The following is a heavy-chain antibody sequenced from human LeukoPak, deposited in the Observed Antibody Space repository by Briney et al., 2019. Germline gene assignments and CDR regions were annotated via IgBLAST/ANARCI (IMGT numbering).Heavy chain of an antibody. CDR1: GFTFGKYW. Sequence: GGSLRLSCVASGFTFGKYWMSWVRQAPGKGLEWVANIKQDGSEKYYVDSVRGRFTISRDNSKNTLYLQMNSLRAEDTAVYYCAKDQSVPRYWGQGTLVTVSS. V-gene: IGHV3-7*03. CDR2: IKQDGSEK. D-gene: IGHD2-2*01. CDR3: AKDQSVPRY. J-gene: IGHJ4*02.